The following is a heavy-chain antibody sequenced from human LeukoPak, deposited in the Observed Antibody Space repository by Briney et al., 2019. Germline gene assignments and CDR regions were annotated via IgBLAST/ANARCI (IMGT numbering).Heavy chain of an antibody. CDR3: ASSIAAPTGYYFDY. Sequence: GGSLRLSCAASGLTFSSYWMSWVRQAPGKGLEWVANIKQDGSEKYYVDSVKGRFTISRDNAKNSLYLQMNSLRAEDTAVYYCASSIAAPTGYYFDYWGQGTLVTVSS. CDR1: GLTFSSYW. V-gene: IGHV3-7*01. D-gene: IGHD6-6*01. J-gene: IGHJ4*02. CDR2: IKQDGSEK.